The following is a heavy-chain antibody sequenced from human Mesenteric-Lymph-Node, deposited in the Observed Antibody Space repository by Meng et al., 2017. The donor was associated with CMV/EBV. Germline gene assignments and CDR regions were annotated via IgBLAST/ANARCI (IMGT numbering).Heavy chain of an antibody. CDR3: TRAFTVTTENDF. CDR2: INPSDGST. D-gene: IGHD4-11*01. Sequence: SCKASGYFFTNYSMYWVRQAPGQGLELMGLINPSDGSTNYARKWLGRVTMASDTSTNTVYMELSSLRSEDTAVYYCTRAFTVTTENDFWGQGTLVTVSS. J-gene: IGHJ4*02. V-gene: IGHV1-46*04. CDR1: GYFFTNYS.